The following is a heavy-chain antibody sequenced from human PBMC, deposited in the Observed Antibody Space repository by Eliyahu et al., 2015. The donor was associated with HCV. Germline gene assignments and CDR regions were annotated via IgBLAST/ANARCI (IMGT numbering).Heavy chain of an antibody. Sequence: EVQLVESGGGLVQPGGSLRLSCAASGFTFSSYSMNWVRQAPGKGLEWVSYISSSSSTIYYADSVKGRFTISRDNAKNSLYLQMNSLRDEDTAVYYCARASSKLYYYYGMDVWGQGTTVTVSS. J-gene: IGHJ6*02. CDR2: ISSSSSTI. D-gene: IGHD2-2*01. V-gene: IGHV3-48*02. CDR3: ARASSKLYYYYGMDV. CDR1: GFTFSSYS.